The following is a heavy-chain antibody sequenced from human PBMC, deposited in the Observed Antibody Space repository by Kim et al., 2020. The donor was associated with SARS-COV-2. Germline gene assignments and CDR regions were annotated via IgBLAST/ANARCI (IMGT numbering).Heavy chain of an antibody. CDR1: GFTVSSNY. CDR3: ARDYHFWNDYYFDY. D-gene: IGHD1-1*01. Sequence: GGSLRPSCAASGFTVSSNYMSWVRQAPGKGLEWVSVIYSGGSTYYADSVKGRFTISRDNSKNTLYLQMNSLRAEDMAVYYCARDYHFWNDYYFDYWGQGTLVTVSS. V-gene: IGHV3-66*01. CDR2: IYSGGST. J-gene: IGHJ4*02.